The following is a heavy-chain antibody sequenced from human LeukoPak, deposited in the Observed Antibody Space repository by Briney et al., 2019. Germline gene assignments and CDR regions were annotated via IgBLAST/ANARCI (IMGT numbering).Heavy chain of an antibody. CDR1: GYTFTGYY. J-gene: IGHJ6*02. CDR3: ARDRDCSGGSCYSFLGYYYYGMDV. V-gene: IGHV1-2*02. D-gene: IGHD2-15*01. Sequence: GASVKVPCKASGYTFTGYYMHWVGQAPGQGLEWMGWINPNSGGTNYAQKFQGRVTMTRDTSISTAYMELSRLRSDDTAVYYCARDRDCSGGSCYSFLGYYYYGMDVWGQGTTVTVSS. CDR2: INPNSGGT.